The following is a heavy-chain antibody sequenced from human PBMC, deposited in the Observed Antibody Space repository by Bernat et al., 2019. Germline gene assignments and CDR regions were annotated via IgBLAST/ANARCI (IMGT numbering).Heavy chain of an antibody. V-gene: IGHV3-48*01. Sequence: EVQLVESGGGLVQPGGSLRLSCAASGFTFSSYSMNWVRQAPGKGLEWVSYISSSSSTIYYADSVKGRFTISRDNAKNSLYLQMNSLRAEDTAVYYCAATKILSHDYGDYASSAFDIWGQGTMVTVSS. CDR3: AATKILSHDYGDYASSAFDI. J-gene: IGHJ3*02. CDR2: ISSSSSTI. CDR1: GFTFSSYS. D-gene: IGHD4-17*01.